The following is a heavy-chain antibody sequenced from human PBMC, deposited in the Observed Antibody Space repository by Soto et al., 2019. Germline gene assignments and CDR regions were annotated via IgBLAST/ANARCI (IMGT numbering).Heavy chain of an antibody. V-gene: IGHV4-39*01. CDR1: GGSISSSSYY. Sequence: QLQLQESGPGLVKPSETLSLTCTVSGGSISSSSYYWGWIRQPPGKGLEWIGSIYYSGSTYYNPSLKSRVTISVDTSKNQFSLKLSSVTAADTAVYYCATPGDYYGSGSVDYWGQGTLVTVSS. J-gene: IGHJ4*02. D-gene: IGHD3-10*01. CDR3: ATPGDYYGSGSVDY. CDR2: IYYSGST.